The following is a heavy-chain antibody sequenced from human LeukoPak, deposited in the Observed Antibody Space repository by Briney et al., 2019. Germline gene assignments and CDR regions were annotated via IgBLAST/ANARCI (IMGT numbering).Heavy chain of an antibody. V-gene: IGHV4-59*01. CDR1: GGSISSYY. J-gene: IGHJ4*02. CDR2: IYYSGST. CDR3: ARIGHEDYYFDY. Sequence: KTSETLSLTCTVSGGSISSYYWSWIRQPPGKELEWIGYIYYSGSTNYNPSLKSRVTISVDTSKNQFSLKLSSVTAADTAVYYCARIGHEDYYFDYWGQGTLVTVSS.